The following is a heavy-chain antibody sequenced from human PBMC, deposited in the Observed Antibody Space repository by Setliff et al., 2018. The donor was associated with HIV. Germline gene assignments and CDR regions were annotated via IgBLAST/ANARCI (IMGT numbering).Heavy chain of an antibody. CDR2: ISAYNVNT. V-gene: IGHV1-18*01. J-gene: IGHJ5*02. CDR1: GYSFTGYG. D-gene: IGHD2-2*01. Sequence: ASVKVSCKASGYSFTGYGVSWVRQAPGQGLEWLGWISAYNVNTNYAQKLQGRVTMTTDTSTSTAYMELRSLRSDDTAVYYCARGTTPLGWFDPWGQGTRVTVSS. CDR3: ARGTTPLGWFDP.